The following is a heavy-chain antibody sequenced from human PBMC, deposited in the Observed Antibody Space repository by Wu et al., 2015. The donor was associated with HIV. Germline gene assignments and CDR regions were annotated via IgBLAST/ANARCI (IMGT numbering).Heavy chain of an antibody. CDR2: IIPIFQTA. CDR3: ARWLYYDSSGYYGALGY. D-gene: IGHD3-22*01. CDR1: GDTFSNYG. Sequence: QVQLVQSGAEVKKPGSSVKVSCRTSGDTFSNYGINWVRQSPGQGLEWMGGIIPIFQTANYAQNFQGRLTITADESTSTAYMELSSLRSEDTAVYYCARWLYYDSSGYYGALGYWGQGTLVTVSS. V-gene: IGHV1-69*12. J-gene: IGHJ4*02.